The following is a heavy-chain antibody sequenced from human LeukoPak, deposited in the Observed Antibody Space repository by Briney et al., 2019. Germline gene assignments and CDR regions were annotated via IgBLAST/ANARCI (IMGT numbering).Heavy chain of an antibody. V-gene: IGHV3-53*01. CDR1: GFTVSSNY. CDR2: IYSGGST. D-gene: IGHD6-19*01. Sequence: GGSLRLSCAASGFTVSSNYMSWVRQAQGKGLEWVSVIYSGGSTYYADSVKGRFAISRYNSKNTLYLQMNSLRAEDTAVYYCARAQWLGYFDYWGQGTLVTVSS. J-gene: IGHJ4*02. CDR3: ARAQWLGYFDY.